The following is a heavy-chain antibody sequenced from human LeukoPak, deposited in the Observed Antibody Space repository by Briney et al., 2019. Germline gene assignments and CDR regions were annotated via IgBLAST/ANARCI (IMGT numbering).Heavy chain of an antibody. D-gene: IGHD5-18*01. CDR1: GGSISSSSYY. CDR2: INYGGVT. CDR3: ARDNGFSYGHFDY. V-gene: IGHV4-39*07. Sequence: PSETLSLTCTVSGGSISSSSYYWGWIRQPPGKGLECIGNINYGGVTYYTPSLKSRVTISIETSKNQFSLKLSSVTAADTAVYYCARDNGFSYGHFDYWGQGTLVTVFS. J-gene: IGHJ4*02.